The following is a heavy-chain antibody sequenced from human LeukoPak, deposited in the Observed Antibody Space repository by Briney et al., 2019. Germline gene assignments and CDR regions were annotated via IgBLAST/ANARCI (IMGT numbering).Heavy chain of an antibody. CDR3: ARAYSGIAAAGKAHRTYWYFDL. J-gene: IGHJ2*01. Sequence: SETLSLTCAVYGGSFSGYYWSWIRQPPGKGLEWIGEIDHSGSTNYNPSLKSRVTISVDTSKNQFSLKLSSVTAADTAVYYRARAYSGIAAAGKAHRTYWYFDLWGRGTLVTVSS. V-gene: IGHV4-34*01. D-gene: IGHD6-13*01. CDR1: GGSFSGYY. CDR2: IDHSGST.